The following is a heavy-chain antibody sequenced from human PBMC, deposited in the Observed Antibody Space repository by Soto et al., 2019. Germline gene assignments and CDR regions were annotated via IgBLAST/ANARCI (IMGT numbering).Heavy chain of an antibody. CDR1: GFTFNGAW. Sequence: GGSLSLSCAASGFTFNGAWMNWVRQAPGKGLEWVSYISSSSSTIYYADSVKGRFTISRDNAKNSLYLQMNSLRDEDTAVYYCARDGNCSGGSCARNGYSYGFNYWGQGTLVTVSS. V-gene: IGHV3-48*02. CDR3: ARDGNCSGGSCARNGYSYGFNY. CDR2: ISSSSSTI. D-gene: IGHD2-15*01. J-gene: IGHJ4*02.